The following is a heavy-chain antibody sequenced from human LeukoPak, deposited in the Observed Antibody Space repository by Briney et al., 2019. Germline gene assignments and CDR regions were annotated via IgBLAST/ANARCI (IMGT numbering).Heavy chain of an antibody. D-gene: IGHD6-13*01. Sequence: GGSLRLSCAASGFTFSSYAMSWVRQAPGKGLEWVSAISGSGDNTYYADSVKGRFTISRDNSKNTLYLQMNSLRAEDTAVYYCAKDAPRSYSSSWYNPSEFDYWGQGTLVTVSS. V-gene: IGHV3-23*01. CDR1: GFTFSSYA. CDR3: AKDAPRSYSSSWYNPSEFDY. CDR2: ISGSGDNT. J-gene: IGHJ4*02.